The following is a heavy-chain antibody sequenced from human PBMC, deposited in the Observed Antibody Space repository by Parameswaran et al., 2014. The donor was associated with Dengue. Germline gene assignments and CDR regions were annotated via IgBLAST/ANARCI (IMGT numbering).Heavy chain of an antibody. CDR3: AREKELERRRGWFDP. CDR2: IYYSGST. D-gene: IGHD1-1*01. Sequence: PGKGLEWIGYIYYSGSTNYNPSLKSRVTISVDTSKNQFSLKLSSVTAADTAVYYCAREKELERRRGWFDPWGQGTLVTVSS. J-gene: IGHJ5*02. V-gene: IGHV4-59*13.